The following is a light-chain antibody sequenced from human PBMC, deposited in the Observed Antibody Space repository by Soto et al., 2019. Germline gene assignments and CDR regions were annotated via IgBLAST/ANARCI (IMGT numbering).Light chain of an antibody. CDR3: STWHDSHVV. CDR2: SNN. Sequence: QLVLTQPSSVSGTPGQSVTISCSGSSFNIGSYTVNWYQQVPGTAPRLLIYSNNQRPSGVPDRFSGSRSGTSASLAISGLQSDDEADYYCSTWHDSHVVFGGGTKLTVL. CDR1: SFNIGSYT. J-gene: IGLJ2*01. V-gene: IGLV1-44*01.